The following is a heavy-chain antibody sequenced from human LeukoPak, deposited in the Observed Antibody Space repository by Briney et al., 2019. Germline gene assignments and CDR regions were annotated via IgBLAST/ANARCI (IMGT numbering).Heavy chain of an antibody. CDR2: IDPSDSXT. V-gene: IGHV5-10-1*01. CDR3: ARHYRYFDWLPGYYYYYGMDV. Sequence: PGESLKISCKGSGYSFTSYWISWVRQMPGXXLEWMGRIDPSDSXTNYSPSFQGHVTISADKSISTAYLQWSSLKASDTAMYYCARHYRYFDWLPGYYYYYGMDVWGQGTTVTVSS. CDR1: GYSFTSYW. J-gene: IGHJ6*02. D-gene: IGHD3-9*01.